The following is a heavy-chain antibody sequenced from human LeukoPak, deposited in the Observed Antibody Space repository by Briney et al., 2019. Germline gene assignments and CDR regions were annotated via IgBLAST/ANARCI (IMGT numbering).Heavy chain of an antibody. V-gene: IGHV3-48*04. CDR3: ATFEGYSEFGELLSYQMLGY. D-gene: IGHD3-10*01. CDR1: GFTFSSYS. J-gene: IGHJ4*02. Sequence: GGSLRLSCAASGFTFSSYSMNWVRQAPGKGLEWVSYISSSSSTIYYADSVKGRFTISRDNAKNSLYLQMNSLRAEDTAVYYCATFEGYSEFGELLSYQMLGYWGQGTLVTVSS. CDR2: ISSSSSTI.